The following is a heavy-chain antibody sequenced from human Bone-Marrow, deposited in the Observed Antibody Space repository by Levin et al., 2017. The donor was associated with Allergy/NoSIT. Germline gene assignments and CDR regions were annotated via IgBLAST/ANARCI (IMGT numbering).Heavy chain of an antibody. Sequence: SQTLSLPCAISGDRVSSPTAAWNWIRQSPSRGLEWLGRTYYRSKWFHDYAESVKSRISINADTSKNQFSLQLNSVTPEDTAVYFCARDEGIAVSSTDYFDHWGQGTLVTVSS. CDR1: GDRVSSPTAA. CDR3: ARDEGIAVSSTDYFDH. J-gene: IGHJ4*02. D-gene: IGHD6-19*01. CDR2: TYYRSKWFH. V-gene: IGHV6-1*01.